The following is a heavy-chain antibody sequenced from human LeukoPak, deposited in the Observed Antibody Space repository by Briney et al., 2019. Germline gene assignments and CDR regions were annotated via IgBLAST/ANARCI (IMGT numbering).Heavy chain of an antibody. Sequence: HPGGSLRLSCAGSGFPFSSDAMSWVRQAPGKGLEWVANIKQDGSQKYYVDSVKGRFSISRDNAKNSLYLQMNSLRAEDTAVYCARGVPYASWSGPHYSDYWGQGTLVTVSS. CDR3: ARGVPYASWSGPHYSDY. J-gene: IGHJ4*02. V-gene: IGHV3-7*01. CDR1: GFPFSSDA. D-gene: IGHD3-3*01. CDR2: IKQDGSQK.